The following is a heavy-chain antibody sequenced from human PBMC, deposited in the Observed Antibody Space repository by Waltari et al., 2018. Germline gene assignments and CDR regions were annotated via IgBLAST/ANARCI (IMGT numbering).Heavy chain of an antibody. Sequence: QVQLVESGGGVVQPGGSLRLVCAASGFIFSDYGMHWVRQAPGKSPDWMAFIWNHGISEFYEDSVKVRFTISRDNSKNILYLQMNNLRVEDTAIYYCARNLEDFYCTTTNCFMDYWGQGTLVTVSS. CDR1: GFIFSDYG. J-gene: IGHJ4*02. CDR3: ARNLEDFYCTTTNCFMDY. V-gene: IGHV3-33*01. D-gene: IGHD2-2*01. CDR2: IWNHGISE.